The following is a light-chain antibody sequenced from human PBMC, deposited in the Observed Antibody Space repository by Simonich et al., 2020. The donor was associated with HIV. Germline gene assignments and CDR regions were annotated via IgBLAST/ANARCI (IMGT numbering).Light chain of an antibody. CDR2: GAS. CDR1: QSVRSN. J-gene: IGKJ1*01. CDR3: QQYNKWPPTWT. V-gene: IGKV3-15*01. Sequence: EIVMAQSPATLSVSPGESATLSCRASQSVRSNLAWYQQKPGQAPRLLIYGASTRATGIPARFSGSGSGTEFTLTISSLQSEDFGVYYCQQYNKWPPTWTFGQGTKVEIK.